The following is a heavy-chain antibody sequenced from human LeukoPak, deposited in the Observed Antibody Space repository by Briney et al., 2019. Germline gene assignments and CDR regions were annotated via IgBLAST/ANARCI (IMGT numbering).Heavy chain of an antibody. CDR3: AKDFGLAYYFDY. CDR1: GFTFSSFW. Sequence: GGSLRLSCAASGFTFSSFWMHWVRQAPGKGLEWVSAISGSGGSTYYADSVKGRFTISRDNSKNTLYLQMNSLRAEDTAVYYCAKDFGLAYYFDYWGQGTLVTVSS. J-gene: IGHJ4*02. V-gene: IGHV3-23*01. D-gene: IGHD3-10*01. CDR2: ISGSGGST.